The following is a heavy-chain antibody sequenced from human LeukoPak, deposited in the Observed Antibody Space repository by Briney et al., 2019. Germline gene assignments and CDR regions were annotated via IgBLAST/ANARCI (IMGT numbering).Heavy chain of an antibody. CDR3: AFSHTVVVPAQFDY. Sequence: PSETLSLTCTVSGYSINRGYYGGWIRQPPGKGLEWIGSIYHNGRTYYTPSLESRVTISIDTSKDHFSLELSSVTAADTAFYCCAFSHTVVVPAQFDYWGPGTLVTVSS. V-gene: IGHV4-38-2*02. CDR1: GYSINRGYY. D-gene: IGHD2-2*01. J-gene: IGHJ4*02. CDR2: IYHNGRT.